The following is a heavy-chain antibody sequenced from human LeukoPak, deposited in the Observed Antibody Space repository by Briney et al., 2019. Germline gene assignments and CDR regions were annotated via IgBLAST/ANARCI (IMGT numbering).Heavy chain of an antibody. V-gene: IGHV4-34*01. D-gene: IGHD4/OR15-4a*01. J-gene: IGHJ4*02. CDR3: ARGVPGY. CDR1: GGSFSGYY. CDR2: INHSGST. Sequence: SETLSLTCAVYGGSFSGYYWSWIRQPPGKGLEWIGEINHSGSTNYNPSLKSRVTISVDTSKNQFSLKLSSVTAADTAVYYCARGVPGYWGQGSLVIVSS.